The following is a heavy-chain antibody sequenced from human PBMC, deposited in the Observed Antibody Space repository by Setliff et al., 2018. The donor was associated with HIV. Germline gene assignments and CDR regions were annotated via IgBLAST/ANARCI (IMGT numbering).Heavy chain of an antibody. V-gene: IGHV4-39*01. CDR3: ARLRQWLAFFDS. CDR2: TSYTGIT. D-gene: IGHD6-19*01. CDR1: GGSISRGSYS. J-gene: IGHJ4*02. Sequence: NPSETLSLTCTVSGGSISRGSYSWGWIRQPPGKGLEWIGSTSYTGITNYNPSLESRVTISVDTSQNQFSLKLTSVTAADTAVYYCARLRQWLAFFDSWGQGTLVTVSS.